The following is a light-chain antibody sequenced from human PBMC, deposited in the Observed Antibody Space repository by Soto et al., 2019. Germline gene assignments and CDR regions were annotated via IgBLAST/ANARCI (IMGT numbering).Light chain of an antibody. CDR3: SSYTTTTRL. V-gene: IGLV2-14*01. CDR2: EVS. CDR1: SSDIGSNTY. J-gene: IGLJ3*02. Sequence: QSALTQPASVSGSPGQSITISCTGTSSDIGSNTYVSWFQQRPGKAPTLIIYEVSNRPSGVSTHFSGSKSGNTASLTISGLLPEDEAEYYCSSYTTTTRLFGGGTKRTFL.